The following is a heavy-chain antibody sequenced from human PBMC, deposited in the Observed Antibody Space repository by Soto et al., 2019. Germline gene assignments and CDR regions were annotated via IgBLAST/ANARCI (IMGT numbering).Heavy chain of an antibody. J-gene: IGHJ6*03. CDR2: IRSKANNYAT. CDR3: SRQASDFWSGKPQYYMDV. CDR1: GFTFSGSA. Sequence: EVQLVESGGGLVQPGGSLKLSCAASGFTFSGSAMHWVRQASGKGLEWVGRIRSKANNYATAYGALVKGRFTISRDDSKNTAYLQMNSLKTEDTAVYYCSRQASDFWSGKPQYYMDVWGKGTTVTVSS. D-gene: IGHD3-3*01. V-gene: IGHV3-73*01.